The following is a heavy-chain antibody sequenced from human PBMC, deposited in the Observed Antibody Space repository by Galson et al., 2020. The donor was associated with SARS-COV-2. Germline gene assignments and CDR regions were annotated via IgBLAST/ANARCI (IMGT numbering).Heavy chain of an antibody. CDR2: INRDGTQE. J-gene: IGHJ4*02. CDR3: DRVRPSGYYDR. Sequence: GGSLSLSCTASGFTFRGYWMTWVRQPPGRGLEWVAYINRDGTQEDYVDSARGRFTITRDNVESSVYLQMNSLRAEDTAVYYCDRVRPSGYYDRWGQGTLVTVS. V-gene: IGHV3-7*01. D-gene: IGHD1-1*01. CDR1: GFTFRGYW.